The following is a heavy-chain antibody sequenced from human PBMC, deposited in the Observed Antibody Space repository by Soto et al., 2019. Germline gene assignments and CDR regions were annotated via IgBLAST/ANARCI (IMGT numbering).Heavy chain of an antibody. CDR3: ARSLGLEYYYGMDV. CDR1: GGTFSTYA. J-gene: IGHJ6*02. D-gene: IGHD1-1*01. V-gene: IGHV1-69*12. Sequence: QVQLVQSGAEVKKPGSSVMVSCKASGGTFSTYAISWVRQAPGQGLEWMGGIIPIFGTASYAQKFQGRVTITADESTSTAYMELRSLTSEATAVYYCARSLGLEYYYGMDVWGQGTTFTVSS. CDR2: IIPIFGTA.